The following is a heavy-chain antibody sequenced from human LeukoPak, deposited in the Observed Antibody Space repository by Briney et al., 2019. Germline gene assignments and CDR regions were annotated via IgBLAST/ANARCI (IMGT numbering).Heavy chain of an antibody. Sequence: SQTLSLTCTVSGGSISSGSYYWSWIRQPAGKGLDWIGRIYTSGSTNYNPSLKSRVTISVDTSKNQFSLKLSSVTAADTAVYYCARVSGSYYAEIDYWGQGTLVTVSS. D-gene: IGHD1-26*01. CDR3: ARVSGSYYAEIDY. J-gene: IGHJ4*02. CDR1: GGSISSGSYY. CDR2: IYTSGST. V-gene: IGHV4-61*02.